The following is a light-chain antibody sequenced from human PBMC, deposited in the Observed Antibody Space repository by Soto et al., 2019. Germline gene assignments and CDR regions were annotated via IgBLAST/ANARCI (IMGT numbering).Light chain of an antibody. CDR2: DAS. V-gene: IGKV3-11*01. Sequence: EIVLTQSPATLSLSPGERATLSCRASQSVSSYLAWYQQKPGQAPRLLIYDASNRATGIPARFSGSGSGTHFTLNISSLGPEDFAVYYCQQRSNWPRTFGQGTKLEIK. CDR3: QQRSNWPRT. J-gene: IGKJ2*01. CDR1: QSVSSY.